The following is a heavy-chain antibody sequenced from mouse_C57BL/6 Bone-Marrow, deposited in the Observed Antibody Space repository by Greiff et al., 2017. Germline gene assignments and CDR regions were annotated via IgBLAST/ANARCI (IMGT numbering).Heavy chain of an antibody. CDR3: ARRDYYGSREYFDY. CDR2: IYPRDGST. CDR1: GYTFTSYD. J-gene: IGHJ2*01. Sequence: VQLVESGPELVKPGASVKLSCKASGYTFTSYDINWVKQRPGQGLEWIGWIYPRDGSTKYNEKFKGKATLTVDTSSSTAYMELHSLTSEDSAVYFCARRDYYGSREYFDYWGQGTTLTVSS. V-gene: IGHV1-85*01. D-gene: IGHD1-1*01.